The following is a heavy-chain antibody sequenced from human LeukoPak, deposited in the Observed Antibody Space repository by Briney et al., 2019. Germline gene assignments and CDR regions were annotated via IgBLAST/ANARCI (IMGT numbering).Heavy chain of an antibody. D-gene: IGHD2-15*01. CDR3: ARDRVVAAATEGYYFDY. CDR1: GFTFSSYA. J-gene: IGHJ4*02. V-gene: IGHV3-33*01. CDR2: IWYDGSNK. Sequence: GRSLRLSCAASGFTFSSYAMHWVRQAPGKGLEWVAVIWYDGSNKYYADSVKGRFTISRDNSKNTLYLQMNGLRAEDTAVYYCARDRVVAAATEGYYFDYWGQGTLVTVSS.